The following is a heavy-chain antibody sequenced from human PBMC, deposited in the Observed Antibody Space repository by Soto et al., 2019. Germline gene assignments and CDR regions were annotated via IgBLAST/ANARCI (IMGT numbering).Heavy chain of an antibody. CDR3: ERHNDDRSGYVHYYYRRDV. Sequence: QVQLQQWGAGLLKPSETLSLTCAVNGGSGGSFSGYYWSRIRQPPGQGLEWIGEINHSGSTNYNPSLKCLVTISVDSPKNHFSRQLSSVTSADTAVYYCERHNDDRSGYVHYYYRRDVWGQGTTVTVSS. CDR2: INHSGST. CDR1: GGSGGSFSGYY. J-gene: IGHJ6*02. V-gene: IGHV4-34*01. D-gene: IGHD3-22*01.